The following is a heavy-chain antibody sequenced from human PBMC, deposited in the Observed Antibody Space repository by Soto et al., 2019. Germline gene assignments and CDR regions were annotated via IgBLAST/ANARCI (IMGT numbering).Heavy chain of an antibody. V-gene: IGHV4-34*01. J-gene: IGHJ6*02. CDR2: INNSGST. CDR3: ASGMGAENTFYYYYGMDV. CDR1: GGSFSGYY. Sequence: QVQLQQWVAGLLKPSETLSLTCAVYGGSFSGYYWSWIRQPPGKGLEWIGEINNSGSTNYNPSLKSRVTISVDTSKNQFSLNLSSVTAADTAVYYCASGMGAENTFYYYYGMDVCGQGTTVTFSS. D-gene: IGHD3-16*01.